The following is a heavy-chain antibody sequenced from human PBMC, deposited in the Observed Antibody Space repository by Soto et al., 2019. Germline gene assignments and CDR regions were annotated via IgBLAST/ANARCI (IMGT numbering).Heavy chain of an antibody. CDR2: IYYSGST. V-gene: IGHV4-30-4*01. J-gene: IGHJ6*02. CDR1: GGSISSGDYY. Sequence: QVQLQESGPGLVKPSQTLSLTCTVSGGSISSGDYYWSWIRQPPGKGLEWIGYIYYSGSTYYNPSLKSRVTISVDTSKNQFSLKLSSVTAADTAVYYCARAIVFSGYYFSGGYYGMDVWGQGTTVTVSS. CDR3: ARAIVFSGYYFSGGYYGMDV. D-gene: IGHD3-22*01.